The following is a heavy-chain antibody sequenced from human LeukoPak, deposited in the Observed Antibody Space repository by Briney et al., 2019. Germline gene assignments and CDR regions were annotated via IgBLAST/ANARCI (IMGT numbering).Heavy chain of an antibody. CDR1: GFTFSSYS. CDR3: ARDNWNDAPGGFDP. Sequence: PGGSLRLSCAAPGFTFSSYSMNWVRQAPGKGLEWVSSITKSSTSTYYTDSVRGRFTISRDNAKNSLYLQMNSLRAEDTAVYYCARDNWNDAPGGFDPWGQGTLVTVSS. D-gene: IGHD1-20*01. J-gene: IGHJ5*02. CDR2: ITKSSTST. V-gene: IGHV3-21*01.